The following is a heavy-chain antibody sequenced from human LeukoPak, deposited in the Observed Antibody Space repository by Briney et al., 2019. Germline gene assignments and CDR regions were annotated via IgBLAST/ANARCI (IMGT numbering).Heavy chain of an antibody. Sequence: GGSLRLSCAASGFTFDDYAMHWVRQAPGKGLEWVSGISWNSGSIGYADSVKGRFTISRDNAKNSLCLQMNSLRAEGTALYYCAKVAASGYYFYSDYWGQGTLVTVSS. CDR3: AKVAASGYYFYSDY. V-gene: IGHV3-9*01. D-gene: IGHD3-3*01. CDR1: GFTFDDYA. J-gene: IGHJ4*02. CDR2: ISWNSGSI.